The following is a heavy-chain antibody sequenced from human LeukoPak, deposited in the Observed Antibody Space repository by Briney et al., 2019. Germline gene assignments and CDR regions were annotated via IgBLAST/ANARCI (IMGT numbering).Heavy chain of an antibody. CDR3: ARDRNAWELLRVGSGY. D-gene: IGHD1-26*01. J-gene: IGHJ4*02. CDR1: GFTFSSYA. CDR2: ISYDGSNK. V-gene: IGHV3-30*04. Sequence: GRSLRLSCAASGFTFSSYAMHWVRQAPGKGLEWVAVISYDGSNKYYADSVKGRFTISRDNSKNTLYLQMSSLRAEDTAVYYCARDRNAWELLRVGSGYWGQGTLVTVSS.